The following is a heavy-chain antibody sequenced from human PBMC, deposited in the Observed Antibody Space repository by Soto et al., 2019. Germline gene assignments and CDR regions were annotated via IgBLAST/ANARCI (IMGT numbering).Heavy chain of an antibody. J-gene: IGHJ5*02. V-gene: IGHV1-18*01. D-gene: IGHD3-22*01. CDR1: GYTFTSYG. CDR3: ARDYDPRIVVVMSFDP. Sequence: GASVKVSCKASGYTFTSYGISWVRQAPGQGLEWMGWISAYNGNTNYAQKLQGRVTMTTDTSTSTAYMELRSLRSDDTVVYYCARDYDPRIVVVMSFDPWGQGTLVTVSS. CDR2: ISAYNGNT.